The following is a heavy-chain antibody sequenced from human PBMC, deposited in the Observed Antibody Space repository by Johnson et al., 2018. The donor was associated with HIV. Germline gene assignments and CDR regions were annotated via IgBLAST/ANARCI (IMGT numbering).Heavy chain of an antibody. CDR1: GFTFSSYW. D-gene: IGHD2/OR15-2a*01. CDR3: AGIIEAFDI. V-gene: IGHV3-11*04. Sequence: QVQLVESGGGLVQPGGSLRLSCAVSGFTFSSYWMSWIRQAPGKGLEWVSYISSNGSPIYYADSVKGRFTISRDHAKNSLYLQMKSLRAEDTAVYYCAGIIEAFDIWGQGTMVTVSS. J-gene: IGHJ3*02. CDR2: ISSNGSPI.